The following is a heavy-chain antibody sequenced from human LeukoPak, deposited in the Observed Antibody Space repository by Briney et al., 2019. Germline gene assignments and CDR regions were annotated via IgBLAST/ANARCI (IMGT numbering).Heavy chain of an antibody. D-gene: IGHD5-12*01. Sequence: GGSLRLSCTASGFTFGDYAMSWARQAPGKGLEWVANIREDGSERNYVDSVKGRFIISRDNSRNSLYLQMNSLRPEDTAVYYCTRDRNARATKEDRYDYWGQGTLVTVSS. J-gene: IGHJ4*02. V-gene: IGHV3-7*01. CDR1: GFTFGDYA. CDR3: TRDRNARATKEDRYDY. CDR2: IREDGSER.